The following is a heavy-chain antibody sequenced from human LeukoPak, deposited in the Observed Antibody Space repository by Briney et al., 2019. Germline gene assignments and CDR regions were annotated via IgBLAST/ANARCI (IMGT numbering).Heavy chain of an antibody. V-gene: IGHV1-2*02. Sequence: ASVKVSCKASGYTFTGYYMHWVRQAPGQGLEWMGWTNPNRGGTNYAQKFQGRVTMTRDTSISTAFMELSRLRSDDTAVYYCARDLGCTSTSCYAFDYWGQGTLVTVSS. CDR3: ARDLGCTSTSCYAFDY. CDR2: TNPNRGGT. D-gene: IGHD2-2*01. CDR1: GYTFTGYY. J-gene: IGHJ4*02.